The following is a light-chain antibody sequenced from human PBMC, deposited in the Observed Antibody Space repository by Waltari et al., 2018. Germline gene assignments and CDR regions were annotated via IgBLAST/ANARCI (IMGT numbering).Light chain of an antibody. CDR1: SSNIGINT. CDR2: GNT. V-gene: IGLV1-44*01. J-gene: IGLJ3*02. Sequence: QSVLTQPPSASGTPGQRVTISCSGRSSNIGINTVNWYQQLPGKAPKLLIYGNTPRPSGVPDRFSGSKSGTSASLAISGLQSEDEADYYCAAWDDSLNGWVFGGGTKLTVL. CDR3: AAWDDSLNGWV.